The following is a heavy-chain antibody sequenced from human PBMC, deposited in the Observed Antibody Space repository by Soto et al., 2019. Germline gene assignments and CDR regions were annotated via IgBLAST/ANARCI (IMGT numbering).Heavy chain of an antibody. CDR3: VRARATDSRPDY. D-gene: IGHD3-22*01. Sequence: PGGSLRLSCTASEITLNIYWMHWIRQAPGKGLVWFSRINPESTTLTYADSVTCRFTISRDSAKNSLYLQMNSRRADDTAIYYCVRARATDSRPDYWGQGSLVTVSS. CDR1: EITLNIYW. CDR2: INPESTTL. V-gene: IGHV3-74*01. J-gene: IGHJ4*02.